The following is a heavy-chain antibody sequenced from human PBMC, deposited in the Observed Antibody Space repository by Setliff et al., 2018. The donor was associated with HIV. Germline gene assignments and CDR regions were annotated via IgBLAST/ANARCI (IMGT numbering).Heavy chain of an antibody. CDR2: INPAGITM. CDR1: GFTFDSHG. CDR3: TTDLVAAI. D-gene: IGHD2-8*02. Sequence: GGSLRLSCAGSGFTFDSHGMIWVRQAPGRGLEWLSYINPAGITMYYADSVRGRFTISRDDSKNTLYLQMNSLKTEDTAVYYCTTDLVAAIWGRGTMVTVSS. J-gene: IGHJ3*02. V-gene: IGHV3-48*01.